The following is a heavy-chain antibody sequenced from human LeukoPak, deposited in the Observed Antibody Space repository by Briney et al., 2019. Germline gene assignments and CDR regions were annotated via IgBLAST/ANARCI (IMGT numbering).Heavy chain of an antibody. V-gene: IGHV3-49*04. J-gene: IGHJ4*02. CDR2: IRSKAYGGTT. D-gene: IGHD2-21*02. Sequence: GRSLRLSCTASGFTFGDYAMSWVRQAPGKGLEWVGFIRSKAYGGTTEYAASVKGRFTISRDDSKSIAYLQMNSLKTEGTAVYYCTTAGFDYWGQGTLVTVSS. CDR3: TTAGFDY. CDR1: GFTFGDYA.